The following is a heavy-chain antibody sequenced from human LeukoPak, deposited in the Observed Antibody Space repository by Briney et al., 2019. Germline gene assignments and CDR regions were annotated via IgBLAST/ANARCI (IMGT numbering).Heavy chain of an antibody. Sequence: SVKVSCKASGGTFSSYADSWVRQAPGQGLEWMGRIIPILGIANYAQKFQGRVTITADKSTSTAYMELSSLRSEDTAVYYCARPRGSGSYSMDVWGQGTTVTVSS. CDR3: ARPRGSGSYSMDV. CDR1: GGTFSSYA. CDR2: IIPILGIA. D-gene: IGHD3-10*01. J-gene: IGHJ6*02. V-gene: IGHV1-69*04.